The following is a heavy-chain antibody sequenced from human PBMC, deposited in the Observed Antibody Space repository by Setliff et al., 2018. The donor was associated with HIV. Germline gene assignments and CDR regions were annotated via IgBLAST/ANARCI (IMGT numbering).Heavy chain of an antibody. CDR3: ARGISGWYAPLGY. D-gene: IGHD6-19*01. Sequence: PGGSLRLSCVASGLTFNRYWMSWVRQVPGKGLEWVSNTKYDGSESYYVDSVKGRFIASTDNARNSLFLEMNSLRAEDTALYYCARGISGWYAPLGYWGQGTLVTVS. V-gene: IGHV3-7*03. CDR1: GLTFNRYW. CDR2: TKYDGSES. J-gene: IGHJ4*02.